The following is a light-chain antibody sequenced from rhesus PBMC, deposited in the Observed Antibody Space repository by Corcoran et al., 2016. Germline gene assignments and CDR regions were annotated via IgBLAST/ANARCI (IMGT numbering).Light chain of an antibody. CDR1: SSDIVGYNR. CDR2: EVS. V-gene: IGLV2-13*02. J-gene: IGLJ1*01. CDR3: SSYASSSAYI. Sequence: QAALTQSPSVSGSPGQSVTISCTGTSSDIVGYNRVSWYQQHPGKAPKLMIYEVSKRPSGVSDRFSGSKSVNTASLTISGLQAEDEADYYCSSYASSSAYIFGAGTRLTVL.